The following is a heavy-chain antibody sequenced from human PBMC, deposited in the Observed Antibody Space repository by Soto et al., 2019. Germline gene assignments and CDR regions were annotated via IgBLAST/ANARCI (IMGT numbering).Heavy chain of an antibody. Sequence: SQTLSLTCAISGDSVSSNSAAWDWIRQSPSRGLEWLGRRYYRSKWYNDYAVSVKSRITISPDTSKNQFSLQLKAVTPEDTAVYYCALSGGYCSSTSCRQSGYYYYYGMDGWGQGTTVTVSS. CDR1: GDSVSSNSAA. CDR2: RYYRSKWYN. J-gene: IGHJ6*02. D-gene: IGHD2-2*01. CDR3: ALSGGYCSSTSCRQSGYYYYYGMDG. V-gene: IGHV6-1*01.